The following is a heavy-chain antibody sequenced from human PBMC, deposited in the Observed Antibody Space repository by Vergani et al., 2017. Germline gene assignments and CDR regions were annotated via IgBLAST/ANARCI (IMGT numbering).Heavy chain of an antibody. V-gene: IGHV4-39*01. Sequence: QLQLQESGPGLVKPSETLSLTCTVSGGSISSSSYYWGWIRQPPGKGLEWIGSIYYSGSTYYHPSLKSRVTISVDTSKNQFSLKLSSVPAADTAVYYCARMVPYYDYVWGSYPPVLWGQGTLVTVSS. D-gene: IGHD3-16*02. CDR3: ARMVPYYDYVWGSYPPVL. J-gene: IGHJ4*02. CDR1: GGSISSSSYY. CDR2: IYYSGST.